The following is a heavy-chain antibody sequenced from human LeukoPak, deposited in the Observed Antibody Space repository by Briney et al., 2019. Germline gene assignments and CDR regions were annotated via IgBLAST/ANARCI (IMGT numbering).Heavy chain of an antibody. V-gene: IGHV3-21*01. D-gene: IGHD3-9*01. J-gene: IGHJ3*01. CDR1: GFSLSGYS. CDR2: ISSSSDYI. Sequence: GGSLRLSCAASGFSLSGYSMNWVRQAPGKGLEWVSSISSSSDYIYYADSVMGRFTISRDNDKNLLYLQLNSLRAEDTAVYFCARALDPWGQGTMVTVSS. CDR3: ARALDP.